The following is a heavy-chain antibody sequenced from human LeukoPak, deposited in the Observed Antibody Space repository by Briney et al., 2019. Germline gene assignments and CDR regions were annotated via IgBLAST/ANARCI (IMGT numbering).Heavy chain of an antibody. V-gene: IGHV4-59*01. Sequence: PSETLSLTCTVSGGSISSYYWSWIRQPPGKGLEWIGYIYYSGSTNYNPSLKSRVTISVKTSKNQFSLKLSSVTAADTAVYYCARERYYYGSGSYYYMDVWGKGTTVTISS. CDR2: IYYSGST. CDR3: ARERYYYGSGSYYYMDV. CDR1: GGSISSYY. J-gene: IGHJ6*03. D-gene: IGHD3-10*01.